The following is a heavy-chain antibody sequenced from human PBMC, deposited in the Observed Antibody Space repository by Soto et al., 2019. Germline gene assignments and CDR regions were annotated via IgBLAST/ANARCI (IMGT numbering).Heavy chain of an antibody. V-gene: IGHV4-34*01. CDR3: ARGSSRVGVVEIDY. CDR2: INHSGST. D-gene: IGHD2-2*01. J-gene: IGHJ4*02. Sequence: QVQLQQWGAGLLKPSETLSLTCAVYGGSFSGYYWSWIRQPPGKGLEWIGEINHSGSTNYNPSLKSRVTISVNTSKKQFALKLSSVTAADTAVYYCARGSSRVGVVEIDYWGQGTLVTVSS. CDR1: GGSFSGYY.